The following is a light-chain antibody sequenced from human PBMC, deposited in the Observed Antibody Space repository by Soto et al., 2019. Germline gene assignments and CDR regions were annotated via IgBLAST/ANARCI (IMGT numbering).Light chain of an antibody. CDR1: QSISSW. CDR3: QQYSTYFRK. Sequence: DIQMTQSPSTLSASVGDRVTIASRASQSISSWLAWYQQKPRKVPKLLIYKASTLESGGPSRFSGSGSGTESALSVSSLQPDDYANDDCQQYSTYFRKFGPGTKVEIK. V-gene: IGKV1-5*03. CDR2: KAS. J-gene: IGKJ1*01.